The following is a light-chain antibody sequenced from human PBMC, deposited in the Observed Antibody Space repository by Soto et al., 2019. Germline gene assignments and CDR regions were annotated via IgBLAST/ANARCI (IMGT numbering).Light chain of an antibody. Sequence: DIQMTQSPSSLSASVGDRVTITCRASQTISRFLSWYPKKPGKAPKLLIYAASTLQPGVPSRFSGSGSGTDFPLTIRSLQPEDFATYSCQQSYSGLYTFGQGTQLEIK. V-gene: IGKV1-39*01. CDR3: QQSYSGLYT. CDR2: AAS. CDR1: QTISRF. J-gene: IGKJ2*01.